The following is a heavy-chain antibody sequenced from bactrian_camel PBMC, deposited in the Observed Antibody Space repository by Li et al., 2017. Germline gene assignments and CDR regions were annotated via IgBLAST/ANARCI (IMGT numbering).Heavy chain of an antibody. D-gene: IGHD5*01. J-gene: IGHJ4*01. CDR3: GHREFGWGTSPEYNY. V-gene: IGHV3-2*01. CDR2: IYSRGSNT. Sequence: HVKLVESGGGLVQPGGSLRLSCAASGFTFSSYYMSWVRQAPGKGLEWVSSIYSRGSNTYYADSVRSRFTISRDNTKNTLYLQLSSLKTEDTAMYYCGHREFGWGTSPEYNYWGQGTQVTVS. CDR1: GFTFSSYY.